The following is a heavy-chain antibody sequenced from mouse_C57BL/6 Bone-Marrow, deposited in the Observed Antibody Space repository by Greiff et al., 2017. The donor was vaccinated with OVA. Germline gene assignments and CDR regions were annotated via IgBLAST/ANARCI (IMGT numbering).Heavy chain of an antibody. J-gene: IGHJ4*01. D-gene: IGHD2-4*01. CDR2: IYPGGGYT. CDR1: GYTFTNYW. Sequence: VQLQQSGAELVRPGTSVKMSCKASGYTFTNYWIGWAKQRPGHGLEWIGDIYPGGGYTNYNEKFKGKATLTADKSSSTAYMQFSSLTSEDSAIYYCARGIYYDYDYAMDYWGQGTSVTVSS. CDR3: ARGIYYDYDYAMDY. V-gene: IGHV1-63*01.